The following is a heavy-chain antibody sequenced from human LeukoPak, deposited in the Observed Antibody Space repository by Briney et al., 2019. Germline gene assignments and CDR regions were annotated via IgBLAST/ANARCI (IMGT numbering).Heavy chain of an antibody. V-gene: IGHV3-30*02. D-gene: IGHD3-10*01. CDR3: AKETYTMVRGVIGGYFDY. CDR2: IRYDGSNK. Sequence: GGSLRLSCAASGFTFSSYGMHWVRQAPGKGLEWVAFIRYDGSNKYYADSVKGRFTISRDNSKNTLYLQMNSLRAEDTAVYYCAKETYTMVRGVIGGYFDYWGQGTLVTVSS. CDR1: GFTFSSYG. J-gene: IGHJ4*02.